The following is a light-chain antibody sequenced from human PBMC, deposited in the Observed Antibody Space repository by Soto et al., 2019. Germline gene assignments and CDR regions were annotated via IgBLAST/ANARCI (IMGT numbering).Light chain of an antibody. Sequence: QSVLTQPPSASGSPGQSVTISCTGTSSDVGGYNYVSWYQQHPGKAPKFMIYEVSKRPSGVPDRFSGSKSGNTASLTVSGLQAEDEADYYCSSYAGSNFVVFGGGTQLTVL. CDR2: EVS. V-gene: IGLV2-8*01. CDR3: SSYAGSNFVV. J-gene: IGLJ2*01. CDR1: SSDVGGYNY.